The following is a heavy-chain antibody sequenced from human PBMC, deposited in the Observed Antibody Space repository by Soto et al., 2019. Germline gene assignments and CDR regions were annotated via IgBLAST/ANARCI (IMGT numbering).Heavy chain of an antibody. CDR2: ISYDGSSQ. Sequence: QVQLVESGGGVVQPGRSLRLSCVASGFTFSNYGMHWVRQAPGKGLEWVAVISYDGSSQHYAYSVQGRFTISRDNSKNPLYVQMKSLKAEDTAVYYCAKGGGWELPRGGGSDYWGQGTLVTVSS. CDR3: AKGGGWELPRGGGSDY. J-gene: IGHJ4*02. V-gene: IGHV3-30*18. CDR1: GFTFSNYG. D-gene: IGHD1-26*01.